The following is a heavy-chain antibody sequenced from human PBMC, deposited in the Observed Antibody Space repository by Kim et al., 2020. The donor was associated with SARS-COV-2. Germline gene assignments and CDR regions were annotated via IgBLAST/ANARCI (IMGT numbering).Heavy chain of an antibody. CDR3: ARESGSPNYYDP. V-gene: IGHV6-1*01. J-gene: IGHJ5*02. CDR1: GDSVSSNSVA. CDR2: TYYRSKRYY. D-gene: IGHD3-10*01. Sequence: SQTLSLTCAISGDSVSSNSVAWNWIRQSPTRGFEWLGRTYYRSKRYYEYALSVKGRITINTDTFKNQFSLHLNSVTPEDTAVYYCARESGSPNYYDPCGQGTLVTVSS.